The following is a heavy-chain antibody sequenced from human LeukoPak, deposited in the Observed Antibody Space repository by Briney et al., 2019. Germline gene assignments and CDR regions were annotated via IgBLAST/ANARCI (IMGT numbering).Heavy chain of an antibody. CDR2: INPSGGNT. CDR1: GYTFTSYY. CDR3: AREPPAMGFDP. D-gene: IGHD5-18*01. V-gene: IGHV1-46*01. Sequence: ASVKVSCKASGYTFTSYYMHWVRQAPGQGLEWMGIINPSGGNTSYAQKFQGRVTMTRDTSTSTVYMELSSLRSEDTAVYYCAREPPAMGFDPWGQGTLVTVSS. J-gene: IGHJ5*02.